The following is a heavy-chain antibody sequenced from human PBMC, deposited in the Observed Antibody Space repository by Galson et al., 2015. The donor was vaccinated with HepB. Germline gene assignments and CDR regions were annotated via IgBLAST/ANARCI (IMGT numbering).Heavy chain of an antibody. CDR1: GYTFTSYA. J-gene: IGHJ3*02. V-gene: IGHV1-3*01. CDR2: INAGNGNT. D-gene: IGHD3-10*01. CDR3: ARSMVRGVIGAFDI. Sequence: SVKVSCKASGYTFTSYAMHWVRRAPGQRLEWMGWINAGNGNTKYSQKFQGRVTITRDTSASTAYMELSSLRSEDTAVYYCARSMVRGVIGAFDIWGQGTMVTVSS.